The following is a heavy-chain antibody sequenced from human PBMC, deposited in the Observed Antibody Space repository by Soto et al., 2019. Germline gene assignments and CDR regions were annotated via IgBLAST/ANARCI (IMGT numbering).Heavy chain of an antibody. Sequence: SSETLSLTCTVSGGSISSSSYYWGWIRQPPGKGLEWIGSIYYSGSTYYNPSLKSRVTISVDTSKNQFSLKLSSVTAADTAVYYCARRYRYYYDSSGYSYFDYWGQGTQVTVSS. D-gene: IGHD3-22*01. CDR3: ARRYRYYYDSSGYSYFDY. J-gene: IGHJ4*02. CDR2: IYYSGST. V-gene: IGHV4-39*01. CDR1: GGSISSSSYY.